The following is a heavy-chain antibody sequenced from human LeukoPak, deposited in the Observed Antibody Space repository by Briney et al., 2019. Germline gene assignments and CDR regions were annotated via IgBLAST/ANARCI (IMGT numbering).Heavy chain of an antibody. D-gene: IGHD3-9*01. CDR3: AKDYDILTGYYQRAYFQH. Sequence: GRSLRLSCAASGFTFSSYGMHWVRQAPGKGLEWVAVISYDGSNKYYADSVKGRFTISRDNSKNTLYLQMNSLRAEDTAVYYCAKDYDILTGYYQRAYFQHWGQGTLVTVSS. J-gene: IGHJ1*01. CDR1: GFTFSSYG. CDR2: ISYDGSNK. V-gene: IGHV3-30*18.